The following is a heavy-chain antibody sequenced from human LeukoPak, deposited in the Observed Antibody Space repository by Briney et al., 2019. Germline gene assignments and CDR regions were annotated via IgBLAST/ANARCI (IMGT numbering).Heavy chain of an antibody. D-gene: IGHD3-10*01. CDR3: ARGVVTPRELLPFDY. CDR1: GFTFSSYS. J-gene: IGHJ4*02. CDR2: ISSSSSYI. V-gene: IGHV3-21*01. Sequence: PGGSLRLSCAASGFTFSSYSMNWVRQAPGKGLEWVSPISSSSSYIYYADSVKGRFTISRDNAKNSLYLQMNSLRAEDTAVYYCARGVVTPRELLPFDYWGQGTLVTVSS.